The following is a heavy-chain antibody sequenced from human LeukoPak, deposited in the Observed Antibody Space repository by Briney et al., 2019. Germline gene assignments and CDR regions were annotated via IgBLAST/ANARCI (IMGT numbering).Heavy chain of an antibody. D-gene: IGHD6-19*01. CDR1: GFTFSSYA. Sequence: GGSLRLSCAASGFTFSSYAMSWVRQPPGKGLEWVANIKVDGSTKYYVDSVKGRFTISRDNAKSSLYLQMSSLRAEDTAVYYCAKGTNGGWYDYWGQGTLVTVSS. J-gene: IGHJ4*02. CDR3: AKGTNGGWYDY. V-gene: IGHV3-7*01. CDR2: IKVDGSTK.